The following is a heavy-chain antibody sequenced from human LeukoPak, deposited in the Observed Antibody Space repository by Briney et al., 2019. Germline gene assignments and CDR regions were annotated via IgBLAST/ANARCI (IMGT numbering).Heavy chain of an antibody. CDR2: IYHSGGT. CDR1: GGSISTYY. CDR3: ARTNVLTGTDY. Sequence: SETLSLTRTVSGGSISTYYWNWIRQPPGKGLEWIGYIYHSGGTTYNPSLKSRVTMSLDTSKNQFSLKLSSVTAADTAVYYCARTNVLTGTDYWGQGTLVTVSS. V-gene: IGHV4-59*12. J-gene: IGHJ4*02. D-gene: IGHD3-9*01.